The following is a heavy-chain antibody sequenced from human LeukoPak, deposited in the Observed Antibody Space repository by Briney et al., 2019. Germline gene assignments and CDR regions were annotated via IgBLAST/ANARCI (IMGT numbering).Heavy chain of an antibody. J-gene: IGHJ5*01. D-gene: IGHD6-25*01. CDR1: GYIFDRYD. CDR2: MNPRTGNT. CDR3: VRARYSSAWFDS. Sequence: ASVKVFCKASGYIFDRYDINWVRQATGKGLEWMGWMNPRTGNTGYAQKFQGRVNMTSDTPMTTAYMELNSLKSEDTAVYYCVRARYSSAWFDSWGHGTVVIVSS. V-gene: IGHV1-8*01.